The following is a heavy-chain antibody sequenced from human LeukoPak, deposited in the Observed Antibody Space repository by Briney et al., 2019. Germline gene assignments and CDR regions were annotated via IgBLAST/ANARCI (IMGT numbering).Heavy chain of an antibody. Sequence: SETLSLTCTVSGDSISTSSYYWGWIRQPPGKGPEWIGNIYHSGSTYYNPSLKSRITISIDTSKSQFSLKLSSVTAADTAVYYCARAYSSSWYLNWFDPWGQGTLVTVSS. D-gene: IGHD6-13*01. CDR3: ARAYSSSWYLNWFDP. V-gene: IGHV4-39*07. CDR2: IYHSGST. J-gene: IGHJ5*02. CDR1: GDSISTSSYY.